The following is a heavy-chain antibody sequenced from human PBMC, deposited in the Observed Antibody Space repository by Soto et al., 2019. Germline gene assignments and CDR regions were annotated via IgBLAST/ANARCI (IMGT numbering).Heavy chain of an antibody. J-gene: IGHJ4*02. CDR3: ARAGWYRFAY. D-gene: IGHD2-15*01. CDR1: GFTFGSYW. Sequence: EVQLVESGGDLVQPGGSLRLSCAASGFTFGSYWMHWVRQAPGKGLVWVSRINSDGSTTNYGDSVKGRFTISRDNAKSTLYLKMNSPRAEDTAVYSCARAGWYRFAYWGQGTLLTVSS. CDR2: INSDGSTT. V-gene: IGHV3-74*01.